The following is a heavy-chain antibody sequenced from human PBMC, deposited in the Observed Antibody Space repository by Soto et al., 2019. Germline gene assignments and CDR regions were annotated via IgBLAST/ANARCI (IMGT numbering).Heavy chain of an antibody. CDR2: INHTGGT. CDR1: GWSVNGYY. CDR3: ATRITVFGLLIPPFDH. V-gene: IGHV4-34*01. J-gene: IGHJ5*02. Sequence: PXEALCLTCAVDGWSVNGYYWNWIRHPPGKGLEWIGEINHTGGTHYNPSLKSRVTMSVDTSKNQFSLRLSSVTAADTAIYYCATRITVFGLLIPPFDHWGQGNQVTVSS. D-gene: IGHD3-3*01.